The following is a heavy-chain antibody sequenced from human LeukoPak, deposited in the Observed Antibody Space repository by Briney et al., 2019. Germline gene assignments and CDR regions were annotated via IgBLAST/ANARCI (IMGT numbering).Heavy chain of an antibody. D-gene: IGHD4-23*01. CDR3: ARLTRDAFDI. V-gene: IGHV4-39*07. J-gene: IGHJ3*02. Sequence: SETLSLTCTVSGGSISSSSYYWGWIRQPPGKGLEWIGSIYYSGSTNYNPSLKSRVTISVDTSKNQFSLKLSSVTAADTAVYYCARLTRDAFDIWGQGTMVTVSS. CDR1: GGSISSSSYY. CDR2: IYYSGST.